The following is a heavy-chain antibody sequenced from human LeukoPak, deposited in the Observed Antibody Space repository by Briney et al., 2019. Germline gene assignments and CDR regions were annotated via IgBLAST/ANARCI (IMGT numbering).Heavy chain of an antibody. D-gene: IGHD2-2*01. J-gene: IGHJ6*02. CDR3: ARDAIVVVPAASGYYYGMDV. CDR1: GFTFSSYA. V-gene: IGHV3-64*01. CDR2: ISSNGGST. Sequence: PGGSLRLSCAASGFTFSSYAMHWVRQAPGKGLEYVSAISSNGGSTYYANSVKGRFTISRDNSKNTLYLQMGSLRAEDMAVYYCARDAIVVVPAASGYYYGMDVWGQGTTVTVSS.